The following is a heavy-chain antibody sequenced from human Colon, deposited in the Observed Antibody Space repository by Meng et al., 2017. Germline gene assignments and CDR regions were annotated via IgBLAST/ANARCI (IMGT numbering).Heavy chain of an antibody. CDR1: GGSVSSGSYY. CDR2: IYCSRST. CDR3: ARGMTNGITFGGVIVN. D-gene: IGHD3-16*02. V-gene: IGHV4-61*01. J-gene: IGHJ4*02. Sequence: HVHLAEAGPGRVRPWETPALTCTVSGGSVSSGSYYWSWIRQPPGKVLEWIGYIYCSRSTNYTPSLKSRVTISVDTSKNQFSLKLSSVTAADTAVYYCARGMTNGITFGGVIVNWGQGTLVTVSS.